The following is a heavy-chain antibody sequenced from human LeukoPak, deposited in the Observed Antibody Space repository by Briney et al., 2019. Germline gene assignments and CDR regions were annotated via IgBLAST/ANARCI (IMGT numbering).Heavy chain of an antibody. CDR1: GGXISSYY. J-gene: IGHJ2*01. CDR2: IYYSGST. Sequence: SETLSLTCTVSGGXISSYYCSWIRQPPGKGLEWIGYIYYSGSTNYNPSLKSRVTISVDTSKNQFSLKLSSVTAADTAVYYCARLPYSYGSGAGYLDLWGRGTLVTVSS. CDR3: ARLPYSYGSGAGYLDL. D-gene: IGHD5-18*01. V-gene: IGHV4-59*01.